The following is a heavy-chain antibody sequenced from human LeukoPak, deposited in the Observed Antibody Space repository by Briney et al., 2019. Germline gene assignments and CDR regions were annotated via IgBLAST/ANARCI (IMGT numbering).Heavy chain of an antibody. CDR1: GGSFSGYY. CDR3: ARGLGSSRRMRWFDP. D-gene: IGHD6-13*01. Sequence: ASETLSLTCAVYGGSFSGYYWSWIRQPPGKGLEWIGEINHSGSTNYNPSLKSRVTISVDTSKNQFSLKLSSVTAADTAVYYCARGLGSSRRMRWFDPWGQGTLVTVSS. CDR2: INHSGST. J-gene: IGHJ5*02. V-gene: IGHV4-34*01.